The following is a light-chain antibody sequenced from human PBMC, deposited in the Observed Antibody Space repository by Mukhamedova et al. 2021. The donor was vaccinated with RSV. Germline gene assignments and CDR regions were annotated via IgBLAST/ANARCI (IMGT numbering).Light chain of an antibody. CDR3: QQYGTSLFT. Sequence: GERATLSCRASQSVSSSYLAWYQQKPGQAPRLLIYGASSRATGVPDRFSGSGSGTDFTLTISRLEPEDFVVYYCQQYGTSLFTFG. CDR2: GAS. V-gene: IGKV3-20*01. J-gene: IGKJ3*01. CDR1: QSVSSSY.